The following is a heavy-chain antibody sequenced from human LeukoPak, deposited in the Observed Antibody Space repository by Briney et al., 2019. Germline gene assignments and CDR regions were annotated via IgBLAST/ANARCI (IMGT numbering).Heavy chain of an antibody. D-gene: IGHD4-23*01. CDR2: INSDGSSI. Sequence: GGSLRLSCAASGFSFSSYWVHWVRQAPGKGLVWVSRINSDGSSIAYADSVRGRFSISRDNAKNMLYLQMNSLRDEDTAVYYCVTLTTPVTENAFDIWGQGTMVTVSS. V-gene: IGHV3-74*01. J-gene: IGHJ3*02. CDR1: GFSFSSYW. CDR3: VTLTTPVTENAFDI.